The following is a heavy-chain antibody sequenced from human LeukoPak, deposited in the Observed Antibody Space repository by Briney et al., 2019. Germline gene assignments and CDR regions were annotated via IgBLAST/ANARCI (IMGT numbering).Heavy chain of an antibody. V-gene: IGHV4-31*03. J-gene: IGHJ4*02. Sequence: PSQTLSLTCTVSGGSISSGGHYWSWIRQHPGKGLERIGYIYYSGSTYYNPSLKSRVTISVDASKNQFSLKLSSVTAADTAVYYCASFYDSSGDFDYWGQGTLVTVSS. CDR2: IYYSGST. CDR1: GGSISSGGHY. CDR3: ASFYDSSGDFDY. D-gene: IGHD3-22*01.